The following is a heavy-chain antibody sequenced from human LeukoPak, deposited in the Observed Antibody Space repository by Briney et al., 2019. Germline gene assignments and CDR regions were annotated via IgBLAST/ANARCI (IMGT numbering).Heavy chain of an antibody. D-gene: IGHD7-27*01. V-gene: IGHV3-23*01. Sequence: GGSLRLSCAASGFTFSSYAMSWVRQAPGKGLEWVSSISGSGGNTYYADSVKGRFTVSRDNSKNTLYLQMNSLRADDTAVYYCAKVQLGIGVDYWGQGTLVTVSS. CDR2: ISGSGGNT. CDR1: GFTFSSYA. J-gene: IGHJ4*02. CDR3: AKVQLGIGVDY.